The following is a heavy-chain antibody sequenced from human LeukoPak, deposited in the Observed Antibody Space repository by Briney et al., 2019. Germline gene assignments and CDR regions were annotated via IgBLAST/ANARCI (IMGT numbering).Heavy chain of an antibody. V-gene: IGHV3-23*01. Sequence: PGGSLRLSCAASGFTFSSYAMSWVRQAPGKGLEWVSAISGRGSNTYYADSVKGRITISRDNPKNTLYLQMNSLRAEDTAVYYCAKAGTKPQSLDYWGQGTLVTVSS. CDR3: AKAGTKPQSLDY. D-gene: IGHD3-10*01. CDR2: ISGRGSNT. J-gene: IGHJ4*02. CDR1: GFTFSSYA.